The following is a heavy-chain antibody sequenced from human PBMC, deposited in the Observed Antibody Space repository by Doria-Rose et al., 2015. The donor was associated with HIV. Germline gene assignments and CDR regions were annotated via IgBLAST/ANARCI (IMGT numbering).Heavy chain of an antibody. J-gene: IGHJ4*02. D-gene: IGHD5-18*01. V-gene: IGHV3-33*01. CDR2: IWYDGSNK. CDR3: ARDSDRAFDY. Sequence: KGLEWVAVIWYDGSNKHYADSVKGRFTISRDNSKNTLYLQMNSLRAEDTAVYYCARDSDRAFDYWGQGTLVTVSS.